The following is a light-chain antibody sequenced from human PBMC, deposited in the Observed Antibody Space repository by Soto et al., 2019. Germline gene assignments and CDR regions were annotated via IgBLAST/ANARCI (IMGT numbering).Light chain of an antibody. J-gene: IGKJ1*01. V-gene: IGKV3-20*01. CDR2: GAS. CDR1: QSVSSSS. CDR3: QQYGSSGT. Sequence: EIGLTQSPGTLSLSPGERATLSCRASQSVSSSSLTWCQQKPGQAPGLLIYGASTRATAIPARFSGSGSGTDFTLTISRLEPEDFAVYYCQQYGSSGTFGQGTKVDIK.